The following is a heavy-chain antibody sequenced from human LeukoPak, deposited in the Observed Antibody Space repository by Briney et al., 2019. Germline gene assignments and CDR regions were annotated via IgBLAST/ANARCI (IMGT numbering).Heavy chain of an antibody. Sequence: GGSLRLSCAASGFTFSRYWMSWVRQAPGKGLEWVAVISYDGSNKYYADSVKGRFTISGDNSKNTLYLQMNSLKTEDTAVYYCTRSSDYYGSGSYYTYYYGMDVWGQGTTVTVSS. J-gene: IGHJ6*02. CDR1: GFTFSRYW. CDR2: ISYDGSNK. V-gene: IGHV3-30*03. CDR3: TRSSDYYGSGSYYTYYYGMDV. D-gene: IGHD3-10*01.